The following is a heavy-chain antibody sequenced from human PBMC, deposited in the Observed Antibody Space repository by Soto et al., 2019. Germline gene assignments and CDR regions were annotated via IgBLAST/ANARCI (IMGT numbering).Heavy chain of an antibody. Sequence: PSETLSLTCTVSGGSISSYYWSWIRQPPGKGLEWIGYIYYSVSTNYNPSLKSRVTISVDTSKNQFSLKLSSVTAADTAVYYCAREGGYSYGSDYFDYWGQGTLVTVSS. V-gene: IGHV4-59*01. CDR3: AREGGYSYGSDYFDY. CDR1: GGSISSYY. J-gene: IGHJ4*02. CDR2: IYYSVST. D-gene: IGHD5-18*01.